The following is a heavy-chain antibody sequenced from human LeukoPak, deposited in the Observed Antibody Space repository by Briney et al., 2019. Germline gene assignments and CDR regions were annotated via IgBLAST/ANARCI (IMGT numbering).Heavy chain of an antibody. J-gene: IGHJ4*02. V-gene: IGHV3-7*01. CDR1: GFTFSNAW. Sequence: PGGSLRLSCAASGFTFSNAWMSWVRQAPGRGLEWVANTKQDGSEKYYVDSVKGRFTISRDNAKNSLSLQMNSLRAEDTAVYYCARGRCSSTSCFFDYWGQRTLVTVSS. CDR3: ARGRCSSTSCFFDY. CDR2: TKQDGSEK. D-gene: IGHD2-2*01.